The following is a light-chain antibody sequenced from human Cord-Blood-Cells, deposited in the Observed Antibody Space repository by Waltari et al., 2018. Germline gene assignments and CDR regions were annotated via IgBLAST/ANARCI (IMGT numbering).Light chain of an antibody. V-gene: IGLV2-14*01. J-gene: IGLJ3*02. CDR3: SSYTSSSTWV. Sequence: QSALTQPASVSVSPGQALTIPCTGTSSDVGGYNYVPWYQQHPGTAPQLMIYDVSQLPSGVSNRFSGSKSGNTASLTISGLQAEDEADYYCSSYTSSSTWVFGGGTKLTVL. CDR2: DVS. CDR1: SSDVGGYNY.